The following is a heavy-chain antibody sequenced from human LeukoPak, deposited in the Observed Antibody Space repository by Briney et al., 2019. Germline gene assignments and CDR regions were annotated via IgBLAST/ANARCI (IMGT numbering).Heavy chain of an antibody. D-gene: IGHD3-3*01. V-gene: IGHV3-7*05. J-gene: IGHJ4*02. Sequence: GGSLRLSCAASGFSFSSHWMFWVRQAPGRGLEWVANIKQDGSEKYYVDSVKGRFTISRDNAKNSLYLQMNSLRAGDTAIYYCARYYDFWSSIDYWGQGTLVTVSS. CDR1: GFSFSSHW. CDR2: IKQDGSEK. CDR3: ARYYDFWSSIDY.